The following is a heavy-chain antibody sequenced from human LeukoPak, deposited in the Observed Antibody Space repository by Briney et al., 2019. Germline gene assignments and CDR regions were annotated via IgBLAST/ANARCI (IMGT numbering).Heavy chain of an antibody. D-gene: IGHD2-2*03. CDR1: GYTFTGYY. J-gene: IGHJ6*02. CDR3: ARDMLDIVVVPAAIEWDYYYYGMDV. Sequence: ASVKVSCKASGYTFTGYYMHWVRQAPGQGLEWMGWINPNSGGTNYAQEFQGRVTMTRDTSISTAYMELSRLRSDDTAVYYCARDMLDIVVVPAAIEWDYYYYGMDVWGQGTTVTVSS. CDR2: INPNSGGT. V-gene: IGHV1-2*02.